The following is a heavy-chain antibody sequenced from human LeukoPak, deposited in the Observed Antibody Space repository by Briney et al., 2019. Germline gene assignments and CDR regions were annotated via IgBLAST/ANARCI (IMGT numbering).Heavy chain of an antibody. Sequence: ASVKVSCKASGYTFTSYGISWVRQAPGQGLGWMGWISAYNGNTNYAQKLQGRVTMTTDTSTSTAYTELRSLRSDDTAVYYCARIQLWSRPDGYWGQGTLVTVSS. CDR3: ARIQLWSRPDGY. J-gene: IGHJ4*02. D-gene: IGHD5-18*01. CDR2: ISAYNGNT. V-gene: IGHV1-18*01. CDR1: GYTFTSYG.